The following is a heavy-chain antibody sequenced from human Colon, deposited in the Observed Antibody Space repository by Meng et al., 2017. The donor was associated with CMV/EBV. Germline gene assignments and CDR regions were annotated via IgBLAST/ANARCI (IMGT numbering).Heavy chain of an antibody. CDR1: GVTFSDYA. J-gene: IGHJ4*02. V-gene: IGHV3-23*01. CDR3: AKFSDPPY. Sequence: GGSLRLSCVASGVTFSDYAMSWVRQAPGKGLEWVASISGSGAKTDFAESAKGRFSVSRDNSKNTLYLQMNSLRAEDTAVYYCAKFSDPPYWGQGTLVTVSS. CDR2: ISGSGAKT.